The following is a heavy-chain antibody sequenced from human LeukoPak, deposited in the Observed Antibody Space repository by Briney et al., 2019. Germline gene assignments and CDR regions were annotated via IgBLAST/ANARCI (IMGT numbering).Heavy chain of an antibody. CDR2: IKGDGSEK. D-gene: IGHD2-2*01. CDR1: GFTFSSYW. Sequence: PGGSLRLSCAASGFTFSSYWMSWVRQAPGKGLEWAANIKGDGSEKYYVDSVKGRFTMSRDNAENSLYLQMNSLRAEDTAVYYCARTKGIMPFDYWGQGTLVTVSS. J-gene: IGHJ4*02. V-gene: IGHV3-7*01. CDR3: ARTKGIMPFDY.